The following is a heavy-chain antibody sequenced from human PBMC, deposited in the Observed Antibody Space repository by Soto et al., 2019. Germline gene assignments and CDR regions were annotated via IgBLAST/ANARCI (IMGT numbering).Heavy chain of an antibody. V-gene: IGHV1-69*01. D-gene: IGHD6-19*01. Sequence: QVQLVQSGAEVKKPGSSVKVSCKASRGTFSSYAISWVRQAPGQGLEWMGGIIPIFGTANYAQKFQGRVTITADESTSTAYMELSSLRSEDTAVYYCAAGNLYSSGWAGSFDYWGQGTLVTVSS. CDR2: IIPIFGTA. CDR3: AAGNLYSSGWAGSFDY. CDR1: RGTFSSYA. J-gene: IGHJ4*02.